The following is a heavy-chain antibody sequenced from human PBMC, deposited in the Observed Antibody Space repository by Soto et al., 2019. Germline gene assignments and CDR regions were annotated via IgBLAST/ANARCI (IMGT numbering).Heavy chain of an antibody. CDR1: GYTLPSYG. J-gene: IGHJ3*02. Sequence: QVQLVQSGAEVKKPGASVKVSCKASGYTLPSYGISWVRQAPGQGLEWMGWISAYNGKTNYAQKLQGRVTINTDTSTSSAYMELRSLTSDDTAVYYCARGNSIEAFDIWGQGTMVTVSS. V-gene: IGHV1-18*01. CDR3: ARGNSIEAFDI. D-gene: IGHD4-4*01. CDR2: ISAYNGKT.